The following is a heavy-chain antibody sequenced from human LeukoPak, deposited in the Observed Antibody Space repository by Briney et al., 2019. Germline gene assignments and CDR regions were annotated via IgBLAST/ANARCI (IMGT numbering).Heavy chain of an antibody. CDR2: ISGSGGST. Sequence: GSLRLSCAASGFTFSSYAMSWVRQAPGKGLEWVSAISGSGGSTYYADSVKGRFTISRDNSENTLYLQMNSLRAEDTAVYYCAKFGDNWNYIRYYYYGMDVWGQGTTVTVSS. D-gene: IGHD1-7*01. J-gene: IGHJ6*02. CDR3: AKFGDNWNYIRYYYYGMDV. V-gene: IGHV3-23*01. CDR1: GFTFSSYA.